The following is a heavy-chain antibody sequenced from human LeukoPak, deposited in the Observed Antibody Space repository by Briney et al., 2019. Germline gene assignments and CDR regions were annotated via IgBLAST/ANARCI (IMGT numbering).Heavy chain of an antibody. V-gene: IGHV3-30*18. CDR3: AKGGSYYDSRLDY. J-gene: IGHJ4*02. Sequence: PGGSLRLSCAASGFTFRSYGMHWVRQAPGKGLEWVALISYDGNNKYYADSVKGRFTISRDNSKNTLYLQMSSLRAEDTAVYYCAKGGSYYDSRLDYWGQGTLVTVSS. CDR1: GFTFRSYG. D-gene: IGHD3-22*01. CDR2: ISYDGNNK.